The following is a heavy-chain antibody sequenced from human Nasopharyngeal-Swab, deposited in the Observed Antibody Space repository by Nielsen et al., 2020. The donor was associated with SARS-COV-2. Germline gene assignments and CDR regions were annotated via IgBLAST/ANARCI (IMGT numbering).Heavy chain of an antibody. CDR3: ARGGSGWSTTFDY. V-gene: IGHV4-59*01. Sequence: SRQPPGKGLEWIGYIYYSGSTNYNPSLKSRVTISVDTSKNQFSLKLSSVTAADTAVYYCARGGSGWSTTFDYWGQGTLVTVSS. J-gene: IGHJ4*02. D-gene: IGHD6-19*01. CDR2: IYYSGST.